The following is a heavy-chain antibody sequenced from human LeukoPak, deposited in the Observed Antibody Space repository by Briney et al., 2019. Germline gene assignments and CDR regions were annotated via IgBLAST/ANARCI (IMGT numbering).Heavy chain of an antibody. Sequence: PGGSLRLSCAASGFTFSSYGMHWVRQAPGKGLEWVAVISYDGSNKYYADSVKGRFTISRDNSKNTLYLQMNSLRAEDTAVYYCVRDHQRYWGQGTLVTVSS. CDR3: VRDHQRY. J-gene: IGHJ4*02. CDR2: ISYDGSNK. CDR1: GFTFSSYG. V-gene: IGHV3-30*03.